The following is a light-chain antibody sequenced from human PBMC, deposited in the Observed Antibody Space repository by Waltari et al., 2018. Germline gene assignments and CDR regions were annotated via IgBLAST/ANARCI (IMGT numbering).Light chain of an antibody. CDR3: ATWDDRLTGVV. V-gene: IGLV1-44*01. CDR1: NSNIGSNV. CDR2: SNT. J-gene: IGLJ2*01. Sequence: QSALTQPPSASGTPGQTVTIFCSGGNSNIGSNVVNWYQQVPGTAPKLLIYSNTNRPPGVPDRFSGSKSGTSASLASSGIQSDDEGDYYCATWDDRLTGVVFGGGTQVTVL.